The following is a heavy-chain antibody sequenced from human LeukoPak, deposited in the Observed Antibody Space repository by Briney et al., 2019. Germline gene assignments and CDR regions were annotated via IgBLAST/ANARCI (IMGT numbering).Heavy chain of an antibody. D-gene: IGHD6-13*01. CDR2: INDISTDR. V-gene: IGHV3-23*01. J-gene: IGHJ4*02. Sequence: GGSLRLSCAASGFTFSIYAMSWVRQAPGKGLEWVSGINDISTDRYYADSVRGRFSIYRDNSKNTLYLQMNSLRAEETAVYYCAKEVSSSWSHWGQGTLVTVSS. CDR3: AKEVSSSWSH. CDR1: GFTFSIYA.